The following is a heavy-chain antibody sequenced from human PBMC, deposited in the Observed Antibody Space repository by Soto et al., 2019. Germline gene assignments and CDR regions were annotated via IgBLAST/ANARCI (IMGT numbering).Heavy chain of an antibody. J-gene: IGHJ4*02. CDR1: GLNFEKCS. V-gene: IGHV3-21*04. Sequence: SGGSLRLSCAASGLNFEKCSMNWVRQPPGKGPEWLASISPSSTYIRYADSVKGRFTISRDNARNSLSLQMMNLRADDTAIYYCETDKGDIEVVPATTWGQGTLVTVSS. D-gene: IGHD2-15*01. CDR3: ETDKGDIEVVPATT. CDR2: ISPSSTYI.